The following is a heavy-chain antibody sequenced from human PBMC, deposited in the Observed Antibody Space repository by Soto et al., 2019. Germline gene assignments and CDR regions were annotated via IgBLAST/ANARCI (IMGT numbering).Heavy chain of an antibody. CDR1: GFTFSSYH. V-gene: IGHV3-48*01. CDR3: AREKGTADPRQYYFDY. Sequence: PGGSLRLSCAASGFTFSSYHMNWVRQAPGKGLEWVSYTSSSTSTIYYADSVKGRFTISRDNAKNSLYLQMNSLRAEDTAVYYCAREKGTADPRQYYFDYWGQGTLVTVS. CDR2: TSSSTSTI. D-gene: IGHD2-2*01. J-gene: IGHJ4*02.